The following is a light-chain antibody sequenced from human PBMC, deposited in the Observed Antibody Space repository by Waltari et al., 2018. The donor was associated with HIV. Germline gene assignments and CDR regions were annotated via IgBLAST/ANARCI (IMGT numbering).Light chain of an antibody. CDR3: CSYAGNYTLI. CDR1: SSDVGGFNS. J-gene: IGLJ2*01. CDR2: DVT. Sequence: QSALTQPRSVSGSPGQSVTISCTGTSSDVGGFNSVSWYQQHPGTAPKLMIYDVTKRPSGVPDRFSGSKSGNTASLTISGLQADDEADYYCCSYAGNYTLIFGGGTKLTVL. V-gene: IGLV2-11*01.